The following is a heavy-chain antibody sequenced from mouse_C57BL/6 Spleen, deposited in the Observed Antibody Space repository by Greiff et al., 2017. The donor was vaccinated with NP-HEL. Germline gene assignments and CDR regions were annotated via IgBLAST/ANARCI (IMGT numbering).Heavy chain of an antibody. CDR2: ISSGGSYT. J-gene: IGHJ2*01. V-gene: IGHV5-6*01. Sequence: VQLKESGGDLVKPGGSLKLSCAASGFPFSSYGLSWVRQTPDKRLEWVATISSGGSYTYYPDSVKGRFTISRDNAKNTLYLQMSSLNSEDTAMYYCARQDFDYGGQGTTLTVSS. CDR1: GFPFSSYG. CDR3: ARQDFDY.